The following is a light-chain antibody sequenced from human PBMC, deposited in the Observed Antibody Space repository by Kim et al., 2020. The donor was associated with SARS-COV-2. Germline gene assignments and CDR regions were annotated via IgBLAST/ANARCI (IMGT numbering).Light chain of an antibody. CDR2: YAS. V-gene: IGLV3-21*04. Sequence: PGERVWVPSGGTIISNKSLHGYQNRPARAPVVVIYYASDRPSGIPERFSGSNAGNTATLTISRVEAGDEADYYCQVWVSISDHPVFGGGTKLTVL. J-gene: IGLJ3*02. CDR3: QVWVSISDHPV. CDR1: IISNKS.